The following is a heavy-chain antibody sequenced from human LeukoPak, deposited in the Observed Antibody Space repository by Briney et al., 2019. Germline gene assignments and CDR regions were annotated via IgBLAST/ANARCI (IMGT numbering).Heavy chain of an antibody. V-gene: IGHV3-74*01. CDR2: INSDGSST. CDR3: ARANGDLWVDY. D-gene: IGHD4-17*01. Sequence: PGGSLRLSCAASGFTFSSYWMHWVRQAPGKGLVWVSRINSDGSSTSYANSVKGRFTISRDNARNTLYLQMNSLRAEDTAVYYCARANGDLWVDYWGQGTLVTVSP. J-gene: IGHJ4*02. CDR1: GFTFSSYW.